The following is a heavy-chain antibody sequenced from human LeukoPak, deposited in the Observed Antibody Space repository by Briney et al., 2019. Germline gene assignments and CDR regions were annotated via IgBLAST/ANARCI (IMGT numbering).Heavy chain of an antibody. D-gene: IGHD3-22*01. J-gene: IGHJ1*01. CDR3: AKGQYYYDSSGYVQH. CDR1: GFTFSSYA. Sequence: GGSLRLSCAASGFTFSSYAMSWVRQAPGKGLEWVSAINGSGGSTYYADSVKGRFTISRDNSKNTLYLQMNSLRAEDTAVYYCAKGQYYYDSSGYVQHWGQGTLVTVSS. CDR2: INGSGGST. V-gene: IGHV3-23*01.